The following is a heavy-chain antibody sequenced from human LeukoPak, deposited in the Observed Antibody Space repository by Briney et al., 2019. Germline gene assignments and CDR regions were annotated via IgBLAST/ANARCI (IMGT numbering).Heavy chain of an antibody. CDR1: GFTFSSYA. V-gene: IGHV3-30-3*01. Sequence: QPGRSLRLSCAASGFTFSSYAMHWVRQAPGKGLEWVAVISYDGNNKFYADSVKGRFTISRDNSKNTMYLQMNSLRPEDTAVYSCARDLVVVAAIDYWGQGTLVTVSS. D-gene: IGHD2-15*01. CDR2: ISYDGNNK. J-gene: IGHJ4*02. CDR3: ARDLVVVAAIDY.